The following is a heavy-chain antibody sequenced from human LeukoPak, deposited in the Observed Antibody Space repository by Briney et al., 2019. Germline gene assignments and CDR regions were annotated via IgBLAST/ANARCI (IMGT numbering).Heavy chain of an antibody. D-gene: IGHD3-22*01. V-gene: IGHV1-2*02. J-gene: IGHJ4*02. CDR2: INPNSGGT. CDR1: GYTFTGYY. Sequence: ASVKVSCKASGYTFTGYYMHWVRQAPGQGLEWMGWINPNSGGTNYAQKFQGRVTMTRDTSISTAYMELSRLRSDDTAVYYCARGAYYDSSGQFDYWAREPWSPSPQ. CDR3: ARGAYYDSSGQFDY.